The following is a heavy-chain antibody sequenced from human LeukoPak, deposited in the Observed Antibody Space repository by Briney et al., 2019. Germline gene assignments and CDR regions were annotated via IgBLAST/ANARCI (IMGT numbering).Heavy chain of an antibody. V-gene: IGHV1-18*01. D-gene: IGHD3-22*01. Sequence: GASVKVSWKASGYTFTYHGFSWVRQAPGQGLEWMGWISTYNGNTYYARKFQGRVTMTTDTSTNTASMESTAYMELRSLRSDDTAVYFCARVSYYYDSSGYYGDLCFFDYWGQGTLVTVSS. CDR1: GYTFTYHG. CDR3: ARVSYYYDSSGYYGDLCFFDY. J-gene: IGHJ4*02. CDR2: ISTYNGNT.